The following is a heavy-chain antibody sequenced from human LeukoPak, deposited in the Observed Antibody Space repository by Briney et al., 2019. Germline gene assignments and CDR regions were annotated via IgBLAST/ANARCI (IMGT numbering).Heavy chain of an antibody. CDR1: GFTFDSFA. J-gene: IGHJ1*01. V-gene: IGHV3-43*02. CDR2: ISGDGINT. D-gene: IGHD1-1*01. Sequence: GGSLRLSCATSGFTFDSFAMHWVRQVPGKGLEWISFISGDGINTYYADSVKCRFTISRDNNTYSLYLQMGTLKTEDGAFYYCAKGDWNDVPRDSWGQGTLVTVSS. CDR3: AKGDWNDVPRDS.